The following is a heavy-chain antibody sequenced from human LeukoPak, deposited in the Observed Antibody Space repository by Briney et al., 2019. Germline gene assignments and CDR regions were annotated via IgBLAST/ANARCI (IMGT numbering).Heavy chain of an antibody. CDR2: ISSSNSYI. CDR3: AREGGPTAFDY. J-gene: IGHJ4*02. Sequence: PGGSLRLSCAASGFTFSSYSMNWVHQAPGKGLEWVSSISSSNSYIYYADSVKGRFTISRDNAKNSLYLQMNSLRAEDTAVYYCAREGGPTAFDYWGQGTLVTVSS. CDR1: GFTFSSYS. D-gene: IGHD1-26*01. V-gene: IGHV3-21*04.